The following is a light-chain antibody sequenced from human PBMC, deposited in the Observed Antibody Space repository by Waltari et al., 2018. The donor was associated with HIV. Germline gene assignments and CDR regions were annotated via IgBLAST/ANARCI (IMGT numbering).Light chain of an antibody. CDR3: SSYTDSRPLYV. CDR1: NSDVGGYKS. Sequence: QSALTQPASVSGSPGQSITISCTGTNSDVGGYKSVSWYQQPPDKAPKLMIYEVNNRPSGVSSRVSGSKSGNTASLTISGLQAADEADYYCSSYTDSRPLYVFGTGTKVTVL. J-gene: IGLJ1*01. CDR2: EVN. V-gene: IGLV2-14*01.